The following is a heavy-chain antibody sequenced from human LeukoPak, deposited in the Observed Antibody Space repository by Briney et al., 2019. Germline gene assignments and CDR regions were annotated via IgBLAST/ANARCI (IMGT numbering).Heavy chain of an antibody. CDR3: AKGVGSSWLSTLSQVAMDV. CDR2: ISYDGSNK. V-gene: IGHV3-30*04. Sequence: PGRSLRLSCAASGFTFSSYAMHWVRQAPGKGLEWVAVISYDGSNKYYADSVKGRFTISRDNSKNTLYLQMNSLRAEDTAVYYCAKGVGSSWLSTLSQVAMDVWGKGTTVTVSS. D-gene: IGHD3-9*01. J-gene: IGHJ6*04. CDR1: GFTFSSYA.